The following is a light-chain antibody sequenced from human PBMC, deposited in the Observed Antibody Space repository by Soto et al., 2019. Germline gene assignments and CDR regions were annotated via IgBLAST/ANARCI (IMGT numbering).Light chain of an antibody. Sequence: IVMSQSPATLSVSQGESATLSCRASQSVGSSLAWHQQRPGRAPRLLTDGASTRATGIPARFSGSGSVTEFTLTISSLPSEDFAVYYCQQYNNWPPVPFGQGTK. CDR2: GAS. V-gene: IGKV3-15*01. J-gene: IGKJ1*01. CDR3: QQYNNWPPVP. CDR1: QSVGSS.